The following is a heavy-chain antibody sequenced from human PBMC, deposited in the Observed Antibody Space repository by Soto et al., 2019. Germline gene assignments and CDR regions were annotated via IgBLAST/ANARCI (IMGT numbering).Heavy chain of an antibody. J-gene: IGHJ4*02. V-gene: IGHV4-39*01. Sequence: SETPFLTCTVSGGSTTTRYYWGRVPHAPGKGLEWIGNIHYSGSTYYDSSLKSRVTISVDTSKNQFSLKLSSVTAADTAVYYCASQHYYDSSGYYVGYWGQGTLVTVSS. CDR3: ASQHYYDSSGYYVGY. CDR2: IHYSGST. CDR1: GGSTTTRYY. D-gene: IGHD3-22*01.